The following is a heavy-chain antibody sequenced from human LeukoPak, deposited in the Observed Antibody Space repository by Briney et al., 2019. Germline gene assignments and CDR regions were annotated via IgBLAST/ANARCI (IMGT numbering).Heavy chain of an antibody. D-gene: IGHD5-18*01. J-gene: IGHJ4*02. V-gene: IGHV1-69*04. CDR2: IIPLLGIA. CDR1: VGTFSSYA. CDR3: ARTRKSDSYGYWDY. Sequence: ASVNVSCKASVGTFSSYAISWVRQAPGQGLEWMGRIIPLLGIANYAQKFQGRVTITADKSTSTAYMELSSLRSEDTAVYYCARTRKSDSYGYWDYWGQGTLVTVSS.